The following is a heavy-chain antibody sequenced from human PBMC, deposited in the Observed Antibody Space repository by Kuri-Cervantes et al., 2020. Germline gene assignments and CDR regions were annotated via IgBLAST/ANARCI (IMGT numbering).Heavy chain of an antibody. CDR2: ISASGGST. J-gene: IGHJ4*02. Sequence: GESLKISCAASGFTFSSHAMSWVRQAPAKGLEWFSAISASGGSTYYADSVKGRFTISRDNAKNSLYLQMNSLRAEDTALYYCAKGSGGDYLVYFDYWGQGTLVTVSS. D-gene: IGHD4-17*01. CDR3: AKGSGGDYLVYFDY. CDR1: GFTFSSHA. V-gene: IGHV3-23*01.